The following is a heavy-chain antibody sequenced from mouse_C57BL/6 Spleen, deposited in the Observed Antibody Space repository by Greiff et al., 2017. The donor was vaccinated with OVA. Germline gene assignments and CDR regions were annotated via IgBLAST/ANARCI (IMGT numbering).Heavy chain of an antibody. V-gene: IGHV5-6*01. J-gene: IGHJ2*01. CDR3: ARHWDYDGFDY. Sequence: EVQGVESGGDLVKPGGSLKLSCAASGFTFSSYGMSWVRQTPDKRLEWVATISSGGSYTYYPDSVKGRFTISRDNAKNTLYLQMSSLKSEDTAMYYCARHWDYDGFDYWGQGTTLTVSS. CDR1: GFTFSSYG. CDR2: ISSGGSYT. D-gene: IGHD2-4*01.